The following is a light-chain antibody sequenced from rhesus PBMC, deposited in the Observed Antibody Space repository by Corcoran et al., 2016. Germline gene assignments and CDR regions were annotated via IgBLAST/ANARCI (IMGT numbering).Light chain of an antibody. Sequence: DIQMTQSPSSLSASVGDRVTVTSRASQAINKELSWYQLKPGKSPRLLIFAAWPLETGVSSRFSGLGSGTDFALTITSLQPEDFATDCCLQDYATPLTFGGGARV. CDR1: QAINKE. CDR3: LQDYATPLT. CDR2: AAW. V-gene: IGKV1-94*01. J-gene: IGKJ4*01.